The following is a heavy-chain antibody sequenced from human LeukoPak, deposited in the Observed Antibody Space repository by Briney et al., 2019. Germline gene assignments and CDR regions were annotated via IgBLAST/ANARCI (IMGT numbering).Heavy chain of an antibody. D-gene: IGHD6-13*01. V-gene: IGHV3-23*01. J-gene: IGHJ3*02. CDR1: GFTFSTYA. Sequence: AGGSLRLSCAASGFTFSTYAMSWVRQAPGKGLEWVSVNSGSGGSTYYADSVKGRFTISRDNSKNTLYLQMNSLRAEDTAVYYCARMGIAGTYDAFDIWGQGTMVTVSS. CDR2: NSGSGGST. CDR3: ARMGIAGTYDAFDI.